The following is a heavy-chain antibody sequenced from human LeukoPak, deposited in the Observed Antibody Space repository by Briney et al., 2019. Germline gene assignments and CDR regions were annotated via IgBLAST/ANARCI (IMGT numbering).Heavy chain of an antibody. CDR1: GFTFSSYS. Sequence: PGGSLRLSCAASGFTFSSYSMNWVRQAPGKGLEWVSYISRSSSTISYADSVKGRFTISRDNAKNSLYLQMNSLRDEDTAVYYCARDTYYYDSSGYHLGYWGQGTLVTVSS. D-gene: IGHD3-22*01. J-gene: IGHJ4*02. CDR3: ARDTYYYDSSGYHLGY. V-gene: IGHV3-48*02. CDR2: ISRSSSTI.